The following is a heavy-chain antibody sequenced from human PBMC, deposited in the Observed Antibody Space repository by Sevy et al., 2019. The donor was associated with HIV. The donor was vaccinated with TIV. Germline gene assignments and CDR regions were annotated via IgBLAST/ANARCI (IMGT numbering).Heavy chain of an antibody. V-gene: IGHV1-69*06. CDR2: IIPIFGTA. J-gene: IGHJ6*03. CDR1: GGTFSSYA. D-gene: IGHD3-22*01. CDR3: ASTLRYYESSGYYTQHYYYYMDV. Sequence: ASVKVSCKASGGTFSSYAISWVRQAPGQGLEWMGGIIPIFGTANYAQKFQGRVTITADKSTSTAYMELSSLRSEDTAVYYCASTLRYYESSGYYTQHYYYYMDVWGKGTTVTVSS.